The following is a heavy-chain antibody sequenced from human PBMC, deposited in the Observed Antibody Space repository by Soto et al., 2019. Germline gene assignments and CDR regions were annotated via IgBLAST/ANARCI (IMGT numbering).Heavy chain of an antibody. CDR1: GFTFSSYG. CDR3: ARERGCKSSCIAVADSYGMDV. V-gene: IGHV3-33*01. J-gene: IGHJ6*02. Sequence: GGSLRLSCAASGFTFSSYGMHWVRQAPGKGLEWVAVIWYDGSNKYYADSVKGRFTISRDNSKNTLYLQMNSLRAEDTAVYYCARERGCKSSCIAVADSYGMDVWGQGTTVTVSS. D-gene: IGHD6-19*01. CDR2: IWYDGSNK.